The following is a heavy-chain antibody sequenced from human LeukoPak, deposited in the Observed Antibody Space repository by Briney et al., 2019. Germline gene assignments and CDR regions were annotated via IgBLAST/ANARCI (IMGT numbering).Heavy chain of an antibody. J-gene: IGHJ5*01. CDR1: GFTFSIYA. D-gene: IGHD3-10*01. CDR2: ITSSGDNT. CDR3: AKDRPNYFGSNGHYYRRNGDS. V-gene: IGHV3-23*01. Sequence: GGSLRLSCTASGFTFSIYAMSWVRHAPGRGLECLSFITSSGDNTFYADSVGGRFSISRDNSKNTLYLQMSSLRAEDTAVFYCAKDRPNYFGSNGHYYRRNGDSWGQGTLVTVSS.